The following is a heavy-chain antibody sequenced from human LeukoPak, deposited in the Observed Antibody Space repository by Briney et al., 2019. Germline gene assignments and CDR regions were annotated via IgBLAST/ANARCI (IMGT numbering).Heavy chain of an antibody. CDR3: ARVGSYGMDV. CDR2: ISTSSNTI. V-gene: IGHV3-48*01. Sequence: EWVSYISTSSNTIYYADSVKGRFTISRDNAKNSLYLQMNDLRAEDTAVYYCARVGSYGMDVWGQGTTVTVSS. D-gene: IGHD3-10*01. J-gene: IGHJ6*02.